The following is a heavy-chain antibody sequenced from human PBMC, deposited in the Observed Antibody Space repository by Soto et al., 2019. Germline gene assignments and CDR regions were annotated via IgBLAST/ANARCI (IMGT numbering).Heavy chain of an antibody. Sequence: QVQLVESGGGVVQPGTSLRLSCAASGFSFSSYGMHWVRQAPGKGLEWVAVIWYDGSNKYYADSVKGRFTISRDNSENTLYVQMNSLRAEDTAVYYCARGNFNYYYGMDVWGQGTTVTVSS. V-gene: IGHV3-33*01. J-gene: IGHJ6*02. CDR3: ARGNFNYYYGMDV. CDR2: IWYDGSNK. CDR1: GFSFSSYG.